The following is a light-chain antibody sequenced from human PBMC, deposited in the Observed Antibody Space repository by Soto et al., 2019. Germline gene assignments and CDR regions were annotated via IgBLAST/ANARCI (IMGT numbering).Light chain of an antibody. J-gene: IGLJ2*01. CDR2: TNN. CDR1: CSNIETNY. CDR3: AATDDTLSGPV. Sequence: QSVLTQPPSASGTPGQTVTISCSGSCSNIETNYVYWYQHLPGAAPKLLIFTNNQRPPGVPDRFSASKSGTSASLAISGLRSDDEGDYYCAATDDTLSGPVFGGGTKLIVL. V-gene: IGLV1-47*02.